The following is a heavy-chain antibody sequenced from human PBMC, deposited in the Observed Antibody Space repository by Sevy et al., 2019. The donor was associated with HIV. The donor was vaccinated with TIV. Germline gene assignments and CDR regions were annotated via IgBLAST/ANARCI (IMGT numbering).Heavy chain of an antibody. J-gene: IGHJ4*01. V-gene: IGHV1-46*01. D-gene: IGHD3-16*01. CDR1: GYTFASHS. CDR3: ATDFHYHYAGGTLFY. CDR2: MNPSGGST. Sequence: ASVKVSCKASGYTFASHSIHWVRQAPGQGLEWIGIMNPSGGSTSYAQKFQGRVTMTRDTSTSMVYMDLSSLRSEDTAVYYCATDFHYHYAGGTLFYWGHGTLVTVSS.